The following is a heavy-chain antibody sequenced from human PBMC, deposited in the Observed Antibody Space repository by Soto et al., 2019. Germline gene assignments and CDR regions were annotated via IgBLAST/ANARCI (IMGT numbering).Heavy chain of an antibody. Sequence: ASVKVSCKASGGTFSSYAISWVRQAPGQGLEWMGGIIPIFGTANYAQKFQGRVTITADESTSTAYMELSSLRSEDTAVYYCARDYDILTGYSIGDAFDIWGQGTMVTVSS. CDR2: IIPIFGTA. D-gene: IGHD3-9*01. J-gene: IGHJ3*02. V-gene: IGHV1-69*13. CDR1: GGTFSSYA. CDR3: ARDYDILTGYSIGDAFDI.